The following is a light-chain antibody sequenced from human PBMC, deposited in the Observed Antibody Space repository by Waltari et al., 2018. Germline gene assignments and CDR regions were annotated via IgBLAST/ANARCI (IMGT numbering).Light chain of an antibody. J-gene: IGLJ3*02. CDR2: DVD. CDR3: SSYANSDTWV. V-gene: IGLV2-14*03. CDR1: SRDVGGHNY. Sequence: QSALTQPASVSGSPGQSITIPCTGTSRDVGGHNYVSWYQQHPGNAPKLLISDVDKRPSGVSFRFSGSKSGNTASLTISGLQPEDEADYYCSSYANSDTWVFGGGTKLTVL.